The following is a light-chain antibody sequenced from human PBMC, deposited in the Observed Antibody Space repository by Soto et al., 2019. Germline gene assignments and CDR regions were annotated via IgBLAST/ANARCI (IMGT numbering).Light chain of an antibody. CDR2: NAS. V-gene: IGKV3-11*01. CDR1: QSVSSC. CDR3: QHRSNWPLT. Sequence: EIVLTQSPATLSLSPGERATLSCRASQSVSSCLAWYQQRPGQPPRLLIYNASNRATGIPARFSGSGSGTDFTLTISSLEPEGFAVYYCQHRSNWPLTFGGGTKVEIK. J-gene: IGKJ4*01.